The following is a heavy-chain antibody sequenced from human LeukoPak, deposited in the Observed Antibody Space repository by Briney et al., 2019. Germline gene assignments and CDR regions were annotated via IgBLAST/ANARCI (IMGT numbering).Heavy chain of an antibody. J-gene: IGHJ4*02. Sequence: ASVKVSCTASGYTFTSYYMHWVRQAPGQGLEWMGIINPSGDNYAQKFQGRVTMTRDTSTSTVYMELSSLRSEDTAVYYCARDSAWYSSSYVFDYWGQGTLVTVSS. CDR3: ARDSAWYSSSYVFDY. D-gene: IGHD6-13*01. CDR1: GYTFTSYY. CDR2: INPSGD. V-gene: IGHV1-46*01.